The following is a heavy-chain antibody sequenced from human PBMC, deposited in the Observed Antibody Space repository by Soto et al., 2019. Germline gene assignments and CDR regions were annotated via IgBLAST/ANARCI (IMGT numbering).Heavy chain of an antibody. CDR2: VNGDGSGT. CDR1: GFTFSNYW. V-gene: IGHV3-74*01. D-gene: IGHD3-9*01. J-gene: IGHJ4*02. CDR3: ARREYDVVTGYRLDY. Sequence: GGSLRLCCVVSGFTFSNYWMHWVRQARGKGLVWVSRVNGDGSGTIYADSVKGRFTISRDNAKNTLYLQMNSLRAEDTAVYYCARREYDVVTGYRLDYWGQGTRVTVSS.